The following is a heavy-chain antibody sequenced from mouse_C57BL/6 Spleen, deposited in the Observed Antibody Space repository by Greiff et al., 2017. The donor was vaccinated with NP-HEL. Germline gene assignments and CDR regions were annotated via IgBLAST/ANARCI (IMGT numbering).Heavy chain of an antibody. V-gene: IGHV1-61*01. Sequence: QVQLKQSGAELVRPGSSVKLSCKASGYTFTSYWMDWVKQRPGQGLEWIGNIYPSDSETHYNQKFKDKATLTVDKSSSTAYMQLSSLTSEDSAVYYCARTTGGGFDYWGQGTTLTVSS. CDR2: IYPSDSET. CDR1: GYTFTSYW. CDR3: ARTTGGGFDY. J-gene: IGHJ2*01. D-gene: IGHD1-1*01.